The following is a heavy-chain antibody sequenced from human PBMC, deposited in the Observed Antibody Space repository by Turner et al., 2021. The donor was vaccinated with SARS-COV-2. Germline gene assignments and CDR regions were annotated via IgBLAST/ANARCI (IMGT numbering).Heavy chain of an antibody. CDR2: ISSSSSYI. CDR3: ARDHRPVVVPAAKRAGSYYYGMDV. CDR1: GFTFSSYS. Sequence: EVQLVESGGGLVKPGGSLSLSCAASGFTFSSYSMNWVRQAPGKGLDVVSSISSSSSYIYYADSVKGRFTISRDNAKNSLYLQMNSLRAEDTAVYYCARDHRPVVVPAAKRAGSYYYGMDVWGQGTTVTVSS. J-gene: IGHJ6*02. V-gene: IGHV3-21*01. D-gene: IGHD2-2*01.